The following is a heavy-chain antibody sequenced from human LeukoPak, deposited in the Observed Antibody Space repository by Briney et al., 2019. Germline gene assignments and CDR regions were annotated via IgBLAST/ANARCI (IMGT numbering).Heavy chain of an antibody. D-gene: IGHD3-22*01. Sequence: SETLSLTCTVSGVSISSYYWSWVRQPPGKGLEWIGHISDSGDTNYNPCLKSRLTISVDTSKKQFSLKLNSMTPEDTAVYYCARDSYYDTRGHFNDTFDMWGQGTLVTVSS. CDR3: ARDSYYDTRGHFNDTFDM. CDR1: GVSISSYY. V-gene: IGHV4-59*01. CDR2: ISDSGDT. J-gene: IGHJ3*02.